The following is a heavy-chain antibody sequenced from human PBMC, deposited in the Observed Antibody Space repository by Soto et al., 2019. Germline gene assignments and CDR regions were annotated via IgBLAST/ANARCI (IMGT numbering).Heavy chain of an antibody. J-gene: IGHJ6*02. CDR2: IYYSGST. CDR3: ATHHYDFWSGSLSYYYGMDV. CDR1: GGSISSSSYY. Sequence: QLQLQESGPGLVKPSETLSLTCTVSGGSISSSSYYWGWIRQPPGKGLEWIGSIYYSGSTYYNPSLKSRVTISVDTSKNQFSLKLSSVTAADTAVYYCATHHYDFWSGSLSYYYGMDVWGQGTTVTVSS. D-gene: IGHD3-3*01. V-gene: IGHV4-39*01.